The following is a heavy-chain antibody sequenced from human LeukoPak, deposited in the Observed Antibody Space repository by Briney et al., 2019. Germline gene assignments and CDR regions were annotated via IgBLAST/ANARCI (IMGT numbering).Heavy chain of an antibody. J-gene: IGHJ4*02. CDR2: IIPIFGIA. CDR3: ARGPIVVVVAAYFDY. V-gene: IGHV1-69*04. Sequence: ASVTVSCKASGGTFSSYAISWVRQAPGQGLEWMGRIIPIFGIANYAQKFQGRVTITADKSTSTAYMELSSLRSEDTAVYYCARGPIVVVVAAYFDYWGQGTLVTVSS. D-gene: IGHD2-15*01. CDR1: GGTFSSYA.